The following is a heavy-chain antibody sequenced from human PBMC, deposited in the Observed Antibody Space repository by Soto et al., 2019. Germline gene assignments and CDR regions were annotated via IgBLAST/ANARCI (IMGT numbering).Heavy chain of an antibody. CDR1: GFTFSGYG. D-gene: IGHD1-26*01. J-gene: IGHJ4*02. CDR2: ISYDGRNQ. V-gene: IGHV3-30*18. CDR3: AKGGSSSARYFDS. Sequence: QVQVVESGGGVVQPGRSLRLSCAASGFTFSGYGMHWVRQAPGKGLEWVAVISYDGRNQYYADSVKGRFTVSKDNSKSTLYLQMNSLVVEDSAVYHCAKGGSSSARYFDSWGQGTLVTVSS.